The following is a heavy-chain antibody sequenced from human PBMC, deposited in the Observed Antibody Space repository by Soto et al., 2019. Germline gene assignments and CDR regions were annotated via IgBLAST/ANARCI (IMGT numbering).Heavy chain of an antibody. CDR1: GFTFRDYY. Sequence: RGSLRLSCAASGFTFRDYYMSWIRRAPGKGLEWVSYISSSSSYTNSADSVKGRFTISRDNAKNSLYLQMNSLRAEATAVYYCARGGGYYYYYGMDVWGQGTTVTVSS. V-gene: IGHV3-11*06. D-gene: IGHD3-16*01. CDR2: ISSSSSYT. CDR3: ARGGGYYYYYGMDV. J-gene: IGHJ6*02.